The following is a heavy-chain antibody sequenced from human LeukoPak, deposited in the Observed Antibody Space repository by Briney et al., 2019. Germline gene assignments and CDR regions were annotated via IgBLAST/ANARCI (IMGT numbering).Heavy chain of an antibody. J-gene: IGHJ4*02. CDR1: GFSFSSYA. Sequence: GGSLSLSCAASGFSFSSYAMSWVRQAPGKGLEWVSAISGSGGNTYYADSVRGRFTISRDNSKNTLYLQMNSLRAEDTAIYYCAKVSWANYFDYWGQGTLVTVSS. CDR2: ISGSGGNT. V-gene: IGHV3-23*01. D-gene: IGHD6-13*01. CDR3: AKVSWANYFDY.